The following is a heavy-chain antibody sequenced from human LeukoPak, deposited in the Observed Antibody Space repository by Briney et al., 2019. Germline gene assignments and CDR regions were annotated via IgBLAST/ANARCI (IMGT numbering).Heavy chain of an antibody. CDR2: IWYDGTKK. J-gene: IGHJ4*02. Sequence: PGGSLRLSCEASGFTFSGYGVHWVRQAPGKGPEWVAFIWYDGTKKYYVDSVKGRFTISRDNSKNTLYLQMNGLRVEDTAVYYCARDANYDYLDYWGQGTLVTVSS. CDR1: GFTFSGYG. V-gene: IGHV3-33*01. CDR3: ARDANYDYLDY. D-gene: IGHD4/OR15-4a*01.